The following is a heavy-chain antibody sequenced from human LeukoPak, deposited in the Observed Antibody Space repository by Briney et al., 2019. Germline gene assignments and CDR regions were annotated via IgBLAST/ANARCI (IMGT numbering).Heavy chain of an antibody. V-gene: IGHV3-66*02. CDR1: GLTFSDYY. J-gene: IGHJ4*02. D-gene: IGHD2-2*01. CDR3: ASYRSTQLY. Sequence: PAGGSLRLSCATSGLTFSDYYMSWIRQAPGKGLVWVSVIYSGGSTYYADSVKGRFTISRDNSKNTLYLQMNSLRAEDTAVYYCASYRSTQLYWGQGTLVTVSS. CDR2: IYSGGST.